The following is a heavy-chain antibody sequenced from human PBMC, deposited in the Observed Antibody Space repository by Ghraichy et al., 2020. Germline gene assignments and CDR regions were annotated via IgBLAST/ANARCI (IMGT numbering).Heavy chain of an antibody. D-gene: IGHD3-22*01. CDR2: IVVGSGNT. V-gene: IGHV1-58*01. J-gene: IGHJ3*02. CDR1: GFTFTSSA. CDR3: AADPLYYYDSSGYYGRAYAFDI. Sequence: SVKVSCKASGFTFTSSAVQWVRQARGQRLEWIGWIVVGSGNTNYAQKFQERVTITRDMSTSTAYMELSSLRSEDTAVYYCAADPLYYYDSSGYYGRAYAFDIWGQGTMVTVSS.